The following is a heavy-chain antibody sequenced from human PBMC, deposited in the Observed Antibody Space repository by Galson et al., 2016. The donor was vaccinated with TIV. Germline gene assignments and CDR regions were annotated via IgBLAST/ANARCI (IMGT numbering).Heavy chain of an antibody. J-gene: IGHJ2*01. CDR2: INSYNGDT. D-gene: IGHD5-18*01. CDR3: SRSGYTYGLVGLPISFWYFDL. CDR1: GYTFMDYA. Sequence: SVKVSCKASGYTFMDYAVSWVRQAPGQGLEWMGWINSYNGDTNFAQKFQGRVTMTTDTSTNTVYLELRNLRSDDTAIYYCSRSGYTYGLVGLPISFWYFDLWARGTLVTVSS. V-gene: IGHV1-18*01.